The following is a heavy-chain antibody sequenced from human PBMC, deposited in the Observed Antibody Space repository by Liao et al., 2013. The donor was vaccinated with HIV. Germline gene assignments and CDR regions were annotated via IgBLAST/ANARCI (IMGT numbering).Heavy chain of an antibody. J-gene: IGHJ3*02. CDR1: GGSISDYY. CDR2: VHYSGRT. Sequence: QVQLHESGPGRVKPSETLSVTCTVSGGSISDYYWSWIRQSPGQGLEWIGYVHYSGRTNYNPSLRSRVTLSVDTPKNQFSLKLSSVTAADTAVYYCARVRVLDQWLHAFDIWGQGTMVTVSS. CDR3: ARVRVLDQWLHAFDI. D-gene: IGHD5-24*01. V-gene: IGHV4-59*12.